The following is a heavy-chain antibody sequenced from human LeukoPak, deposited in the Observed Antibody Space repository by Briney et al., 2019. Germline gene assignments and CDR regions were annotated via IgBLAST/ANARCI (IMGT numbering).Heavy chain of an antibody. J-gene: IGHJ4*02. Sequence: ASVKVSCKTSGYTFTDYGITWVRQAPGQGLEWMGRVSPYNGNTYYSQRFQDRVTITKDTSTGTVYMDLRNLRTDDTAMYYCARNGRVRRVVKDLFEYWGQGTLVAVSS. CDR1: GYTFTDYG. CDR3: ARNGRVRRVVKDLFEY. D-gene: IGHD3-10*01. V-gene: IGHV1-18*01. CDR2: VSPYNGNT.